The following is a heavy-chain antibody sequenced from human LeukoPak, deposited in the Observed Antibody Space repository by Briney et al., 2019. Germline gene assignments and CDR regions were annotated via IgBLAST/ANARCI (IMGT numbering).Heavy chain of an antibody. D-gene: IGHD6-13*01. CDR1: GGSFSGYY. CDR2: INHSGST. CDR3: ARVDVGSSSWEALDY. J-gene: IGHJ4*02. Sequence: PSETLSLTCAVDGGSFSGYYWSWIRQPPGKGLEWIGEINHSGSTNYNPSLKSRVTISVDTSKNQFSLKLSSVTAADTAVYYCARVDVGSSSWEALDYWGQGTLVTVSS. V-gene: IGHV4-34*01.